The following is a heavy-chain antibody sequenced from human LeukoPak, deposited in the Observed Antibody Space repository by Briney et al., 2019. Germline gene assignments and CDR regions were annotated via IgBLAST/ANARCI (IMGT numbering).Heavy chain of an antibody. J-gene: IGHJ4*02. V-gene: IGHV3-30*02. CDR2: IRFDGTIK. Sequence: GGSLRLSCAASGYTFSSYGMHWVRQAPGKGLEWVAFIRFDGTIKDYADSVKGRFTISRDNAKNSLYLQMNSLRAEDTAVYYCARVSGEGLPHDYWGQGTLVTVSS. CDR3: ARVSGEGLPHDY. CDR1: GYTFSSYG. D-gene: IGHD3-16*01.